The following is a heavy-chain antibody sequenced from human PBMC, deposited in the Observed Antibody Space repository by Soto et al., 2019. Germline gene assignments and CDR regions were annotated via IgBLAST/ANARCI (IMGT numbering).Heavy chain of an antibody. CDR2: IGGGGGST. V-gene: IGHV3-23*01. J-gene: IGHJ4*02. CDR1: GFTFSSYA. CDR3: AKDRYGTSSYYFDY. Sequence: GGSLRLSCEASGFTFSSYAMSWVRQAPGKGLVWVSAIGGGGGSTNYADSVKGRFSISRDNSENTLYLQMNSLRAEDTAIYYCAKDRYGTSSYYFDYWGQGILVTVSS. D-gene: IGHD2-8*01.